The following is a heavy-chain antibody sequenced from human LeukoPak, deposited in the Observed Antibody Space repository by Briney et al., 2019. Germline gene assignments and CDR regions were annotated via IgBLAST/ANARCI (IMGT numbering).Heavy chain of an antibody. CDR1: GFTFSSYG. J-gene: IGHJ4*02. CDR2: IRYDGSNK. D-gene: IGHD6-19*01. Sequence: GGSLRLSCAASGFTFSSYGMHWVRQAPGKGLEWVAFIRYDGSNKYYADSVKGRFTISRDNSKNTLYLQMNSLRAEDTAVYYCAKDMDRIAVAGSDYWGQGTLVTVSS. V-gene: IGHV3-30*02. CDR3: AKDMDRIAVAGSDY.